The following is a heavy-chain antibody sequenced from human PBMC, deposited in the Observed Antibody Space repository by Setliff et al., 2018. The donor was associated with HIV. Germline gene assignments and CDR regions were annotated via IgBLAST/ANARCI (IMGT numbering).Heavy chain of an antibody. V-gene: IGHV1-18*01. CDR1: GYTFSNYA. D-gene: IGHD7-27*01. J-gene: IGHJ4*02. CDR3: ARDTGKLDY. Sequence: AASVKVSCKASGYTFSNYAFSWVRQAPGQGLEWMGWIGSYNGVSNYAQKFQDRLTMTTDTSTNTAYMELRSLTSDDTAVYYCARDTGKLDYWGQGTLVTVSS. CDR2: IGSYNGVS.